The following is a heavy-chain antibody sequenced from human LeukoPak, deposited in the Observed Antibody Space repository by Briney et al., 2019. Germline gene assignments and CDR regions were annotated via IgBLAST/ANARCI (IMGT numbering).Heavy chain of an antibody. CDR2: IYHSGST. J-gene: IGHJ4*02. CDR3: ARGEGNYNYVYFDY. D-gene: IGHD3-16*01. Sequence: PSGTLSLTCAVSGGSISSSNWWSWVRQPPGKGLEWIGEIYHSGSTNYNPSLKSRVTISVDKSKNQFSLKLSSVTAADTAVYYCARGEGNYNYVYFDYWGQGTLVTVSS. CDR1: GGSISSSNW. V-gene: IGHV4-4*02.